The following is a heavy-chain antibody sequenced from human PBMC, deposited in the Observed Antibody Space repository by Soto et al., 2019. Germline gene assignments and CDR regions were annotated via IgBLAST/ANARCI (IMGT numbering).Heavy chain of an antibody. CDR2: INPSGGST. J-gene: IGHJ6*02. V-gene: IGHV1-46*01. CDR1: GYTFTSYY. Sequence: QVQLVQSGAEVKKPGASVKVSCKASGYTFTSYYMHWVRQAPGQGLEWMGIINPSGGSTSYAQKFQGRVTMTRDTSTSRVYMELSSLRSEDTAVYYCARESIAARFSDGMDVWGQGTTVTVSS. D-gene: IGHD6-6*01. CDR3: ARESIAARFSDGMDV.